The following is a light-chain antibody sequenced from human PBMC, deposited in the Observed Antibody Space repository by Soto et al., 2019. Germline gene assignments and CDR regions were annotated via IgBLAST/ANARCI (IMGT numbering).Light chain of an antibody. V-gene: IGKV1-8*01. CDR3: QQYYTYPRT. J-gene: IGKJ1*01. Sequence: IRVTQSPSSLSASTGDRVTITCRASQGISSYLAWYQQKPGKAPKLLIYAASTLQSGVPSRFSGSGSGTDFTLTISCLQSEDFATYYCQQYYTYPRTFGQGTKVDIK. CDR2: AAS. CDR1: QGISSY.